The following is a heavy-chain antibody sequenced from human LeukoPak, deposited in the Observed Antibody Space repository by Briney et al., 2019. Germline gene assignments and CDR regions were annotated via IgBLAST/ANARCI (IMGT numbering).Heavy chain of an antibody. CDR2: IKSKTDGGTT. D-gene: IGHD6-19*01. CDR1: GFTFSNAW. V-gene: IGHV3-15*01. CDR3: TTGPDRTVAGIFDY. Sequence: GGFLRLSCAASGFTFSNAWMSWVRQAPGKGLEWVGRIKSKTDGGTTDYAAPVKGRFTISRDDSKNTLYLQMNSLKTEDTAVYYCTTGPDRTVAGIFDYWGQGTLVTVSS. J-gene: IGHJ4*02.